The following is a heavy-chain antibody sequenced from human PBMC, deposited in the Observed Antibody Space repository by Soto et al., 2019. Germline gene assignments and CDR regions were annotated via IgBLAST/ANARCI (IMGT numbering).Heavy chain of an antibody. D-gene: IGHD1-26*01. CDR2: IYYSGRT. V-gene: IGHV4-39*01. J-gene: IGHJ5*02. CDR3: ARHPGGNWFDP. Sequence: SETLSLTCTVSGGSISSSSYYWGWIRQPPGKGLEWIGSIYYSGRTYYNPSLKSRVTISVDTSKNQFSLKLSSVTAADTAVYYCARHPGGNWFDPWGQGTLVTVSS. CDR1: GGSISSSSYY.